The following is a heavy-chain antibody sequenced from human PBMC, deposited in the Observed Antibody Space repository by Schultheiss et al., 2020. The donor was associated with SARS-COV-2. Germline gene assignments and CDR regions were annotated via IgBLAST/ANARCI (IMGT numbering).Heavy chain of an antibody. V-gene: IGHV3-30*15. CDR1: GFTFSSYA. D-gene: IGHD3-10*01. J-gene: IGHJ4*02. Sequence: GGSLRLSCAASGFTFSSYAMHWVRQAPGKGLEWVAVISYDGSNKYYADSVKGRFTISRDNSKNTLYLQMSSLRAEDTAVYYCAKDRFVSGSGSESDYWGQGTLVTVSS. CDR3: AKDRFVSGSGSESDY. CDR2: ISYDGSNK.